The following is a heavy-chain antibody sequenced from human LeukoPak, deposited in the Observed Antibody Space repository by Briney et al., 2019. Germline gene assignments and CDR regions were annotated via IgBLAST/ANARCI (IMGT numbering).Heavy chain of an antibody. Sequence: GGSLRLSCVASGFTFSRYWMHWVRQAPGKGLVWVSRINNEDSRTGYADSVKGRFTISRDNLKNTLYLQMNSLRAEDTAVYYCARGGSGDIFDIWGQGTMVTVSS. CDR3: ARGGSGDIFDI. J-gene: IGHJ3*02. D-gene: IGHD2-21*01. CDR1: GFTFSRYW. CDR2: INNEDSRT. V-gene: IGHV3-74*01.